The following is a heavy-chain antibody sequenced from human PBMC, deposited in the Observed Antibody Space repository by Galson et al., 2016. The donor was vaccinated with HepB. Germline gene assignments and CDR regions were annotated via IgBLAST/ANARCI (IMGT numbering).Heavy chain of an antibody. CDR2: IHPGDSNT. J-gene: IGHJ4*02. D-gene: IGHD5-24*01. Sequence: QSGAEVKKPGESLKISCKGSGYSFASYWIAWVRQMPGEGLEWMGIIHPGDSNTRYSPSFLGQVTFSADKSSSTAYLQWSSVKASDTAMYYFARLGDPNYKPQMPTIESHDCDYWGQGTLVTGSS. CDR3: ARLGDPNYKPQMPTIESHDCDY. CDR1: GYSFASYW. V-gene: IGHV5-51*03.